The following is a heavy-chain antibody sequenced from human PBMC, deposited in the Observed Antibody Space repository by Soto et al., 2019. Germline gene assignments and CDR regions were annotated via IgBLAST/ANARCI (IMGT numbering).Heavy chain of an antibody. CDR1: GFSFDDYA. D-gene: IGHD1-26*01. J-gene: IGHJ4*02. CDR2: ISWNGDSS. Sequence: EVHLVESGGGLVQPGRSLRLSCVASGFSFDDYAMHWVRQAPGKGLEWVSGISWNGDSSGYADAVKGRFTISRDNAKNSLFLQMNRLRADDTALYFCAKDTYIMVGGTQIDFWGRGTLVTVSS. CDR3: AKDTYIMVGGTQIDF. V-gene: IGHV3-9*01.